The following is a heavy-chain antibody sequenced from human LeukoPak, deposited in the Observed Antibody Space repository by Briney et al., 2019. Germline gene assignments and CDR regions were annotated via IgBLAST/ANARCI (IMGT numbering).Heavy chain of an antibody. V-gene: IGHV4-34*01. D-gene: IGHD6-6*01. CDR3: ARDSIAARRGLFY. J-gene: IGHJ4*02. CDR1: GGSFSGYY. Sequence: SETLSLTCAVYGGSFSGYYWSWIRQPPGKGLEWIGEINHSGSTNYNPSLKSRVTISVDTSKSQFSLKLSSVTAADTAVYYCARDSIAARRGLFYWGQGTLVTVSS. CDR2: INHSGST.